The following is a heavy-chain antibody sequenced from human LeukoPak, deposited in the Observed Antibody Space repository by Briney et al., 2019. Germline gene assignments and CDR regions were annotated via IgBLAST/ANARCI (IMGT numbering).Heavy chain of an antibody. CDR1: GYTFTSYG. Sequence: GASVKVSCKASGYTFTSYGISWVRQAPGQGLEWMGWISAYNGNTNYAQKLQGRVTMTTDTSTSTAYMELRSLRSDDTAVYYCARGGAYYYDSSGYYYVFDYWGQGTLVTVSS. CDR3: ARGGAYYYDSSGYYYVFDY. D-gene: IGHD3-22*01. J-gene: IGHJ4*02. CDR2: ISAYNGNT. V-gene: IGHV1-18*01.